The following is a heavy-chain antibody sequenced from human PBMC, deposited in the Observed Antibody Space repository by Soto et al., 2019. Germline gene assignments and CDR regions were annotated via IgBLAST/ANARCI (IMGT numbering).Heavy chain of an antibody. J-gene: IGHJ4*02. CDR2: IIPILGIA. D-gene: IGHD3-10*01. CDR1: GGTFSSYT. Sequence: QVQLVQSGAEVKKPGSSVKVSCKASGGTFSSYTISWVRQAPGQGLEWMGRIIPILGIANYAQKFHGRVTITADKSTSTAYMELSSLRSEDTAVYYCARTGSGSYLIDYWGQGTLVTVSS. CDR3: ARTGSGSYLIDY. V-gene: IGHV1-69*02.